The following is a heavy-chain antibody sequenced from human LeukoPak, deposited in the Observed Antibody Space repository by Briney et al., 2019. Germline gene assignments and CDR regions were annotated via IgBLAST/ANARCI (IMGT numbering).Heavy chain of an antibody. Sequence: GESLKISWKGSGYSFTSYWIGWVRPMPGKGLGWMGIIYPGDSDTRYSPSFQGQVTISADKSISTAYLQWSSLKASDTAMYYCARRITIFGVAHAFDIWGQGTMVTVSS. CDR1: GYSFTSYW. CDR3: ARRITIFGVAHAFDI. V-gene: IGHV5-51*01. J-gene: IGHJ3*02. D-gene: IGHD3-3*01. CDR2: IYPGDSDT.